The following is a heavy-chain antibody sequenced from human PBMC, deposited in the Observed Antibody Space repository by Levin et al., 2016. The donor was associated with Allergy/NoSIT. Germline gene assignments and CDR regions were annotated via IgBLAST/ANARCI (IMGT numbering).Heavy chain of an antibody. CDR3: ARHPTAFTSYGMDV. CDR1: GGSISSSTSY. CDR2: IYYSGNT. D-gene: IGHD2-2*01. Sequence: SETLSLTCTVSGGSISSSTSYWGWIRQPPGKGLEWIGTIYYSGNTYYNPSLKSRVTISLDTSKNQFSLMLSSVTAADTAVYYCARHPTAFTSYGMDVWGQGTTVTVSS. V-gene: IGHV4-39*01. J-gene: IGHJ6*02.